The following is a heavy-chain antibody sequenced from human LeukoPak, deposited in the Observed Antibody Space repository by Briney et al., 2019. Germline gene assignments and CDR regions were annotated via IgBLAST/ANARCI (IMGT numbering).Heavy chain of an antibody. Sequence: PGGSLRLSCAASGFTFSSYSMNWVRQAPGKGLEWVSSISSSSSYIYYADSVKGRFTISRDNAKNSLYLQMNSLRAEDTAVYYCARTITMIVAGRAFDIWGQGTMVTVSS. CDR3: ARTITMIVAGRAFDI. J-gene: IGHJ3*02. D-gene: IGHD3-22*01. V-gene: IGHV3-21*01. CDR1: GFTFSSYS. CDR2: ISSSSSYI.